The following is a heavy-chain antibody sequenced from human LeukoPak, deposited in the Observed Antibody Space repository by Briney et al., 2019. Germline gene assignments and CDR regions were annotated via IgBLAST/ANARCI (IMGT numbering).Heavy chain of an antibody. Sequence: ASVKVSCMASGYTFTSYGISWVRQAPGQGLEWMGWISAYNGNTNYAQKLQGRVTMTTDTSTSTAYMELRSLRSDDTAVYYCARVCGGSCYGRKGPNWFDPWGQGTLVTVSS. CDR1: GYTFTSYG. J-gene: IGHJ5*02. CDR3: ARVCGGSCYGRKGPNWFDP. D-gene: IGHD2-15*01. CDR2: ISAYNGNT. V-gene: IGHV1-18*01.